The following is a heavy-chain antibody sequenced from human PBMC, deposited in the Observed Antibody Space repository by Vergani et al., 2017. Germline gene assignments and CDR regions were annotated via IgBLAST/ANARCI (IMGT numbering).Heavy chain of an antibody. CDR1: GFTFSSYS. CDR3: ARAHSGYDSSQGY. Sequence: EVQLVESGGGLVKPGGSLRLSCAASGFTFSSYSMNWVRQAPGKGLEWVSSISSSSSYIYYADSVKGRFTISRDNAKNSLYLQMNSLRAEDTAVYYCARAHSGYDSSQGYWGQGTLVTVSS. J-gene: IGHJ4*02. CDR2: ISSSSSYI. V-gene: IGHV3-21*01. D-gene: IGHD5-12*01.